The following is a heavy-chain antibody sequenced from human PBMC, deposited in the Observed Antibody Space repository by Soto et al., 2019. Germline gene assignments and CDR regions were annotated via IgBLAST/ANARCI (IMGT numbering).Heavy chain of an antibody. CDR3: ARGDRGGFDL. CDR1: GFTFDYYW. V-gene: IGHV3-74*01. Sequence: EVQLVESGGGLVQPGESLRLSCAASGFTFDYYWMHWVRQAPGKGLVWVSRVHSDGTTTTYADSVKGRFTISRDNARNRVCLQMSSLRAEDTAIYYCARGDRGGFDLWGHGTVVTVSS. D-gene: IGHD3-10*01. CDR2: VHSDGTTT. J-gene: IGHJ3*01.